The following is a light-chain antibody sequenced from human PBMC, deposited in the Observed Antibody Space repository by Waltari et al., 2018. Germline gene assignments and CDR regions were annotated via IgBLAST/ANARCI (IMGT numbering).Light chain of an antibody. J-gene: IGKJ1*01. Sequence: DVVLTQSPDSLAVSLGERATVTCSSSQILFYYSTGKNYLAWYQQRQGQPPKLLISWASTRESGVPDRFSGSGSGTDFTLTINNLQPEDVAVYYCQQYYRSRSFGQGTKVEIK. CDR3: QQYYRSRS. V-gene: IGKV4-1*01. CDR2: WAS. CDR1: QILFYYSTGKNY.